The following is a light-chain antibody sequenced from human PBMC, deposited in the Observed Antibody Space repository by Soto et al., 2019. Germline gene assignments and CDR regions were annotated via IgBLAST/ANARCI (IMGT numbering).Light chain of an antibody. CDR3: QQYEAVVT. CDR1: QSLTNNY. CDR2: GAS. J-gene: IGKJ1*01. Sequence: EIVLTQSPGTLSLSPGERATLSCRASQSLTNNYFAWYQQKPGRALRLLIDGASTRATGIPDRFSGSGSGTYLPLTSSRLAPEDVALYYWQQYEAVVTFGQGTKVEI. V-gene: IGKV3-20*01.